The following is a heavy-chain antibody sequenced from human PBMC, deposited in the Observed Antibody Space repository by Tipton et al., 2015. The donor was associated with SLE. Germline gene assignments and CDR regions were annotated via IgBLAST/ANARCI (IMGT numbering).Heavy chain of an antibody. V-gene: IGHV4-59*11. CDR3: ARFHLKSWYEFDS. D-gene: IGHD6-13*01. CDR1: GVSIRSHY. Sequence: TLSLTCSVSGVSIRSHYWAWIRQSPGKGLEWIGSTYNNDRTKYNPSLQSRVTVSVDTSRNQLSLKLSSVTAADTAVYYCARFHLKSWYEFDSWGQRTLVTVSS. J-gene: IGHJ5*01. CDR2: TYNNDRT.